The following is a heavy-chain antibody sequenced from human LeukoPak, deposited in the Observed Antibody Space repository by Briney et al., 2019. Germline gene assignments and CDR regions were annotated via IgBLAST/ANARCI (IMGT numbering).Heavy chain of an antibody. CDR1: GYTFTSYY. CDR3: ARGYCSSTSCYADWFDP. Sequence: ASVKVSCKASGYTFTSYYMHWVRQAPGQGLEWMGWMNPNSGNTGYAQKFQGRVTMTRNTSISTAYMELSSLRSEDTAVYYCARGYCSSTSCYADWFDPWGQGTLVTVPS. V-gene: IGHV1-8*02. J-gene: IGHJ5*02. D-gene: IGHD2-2*01. CDR2: MNPNSGNT.